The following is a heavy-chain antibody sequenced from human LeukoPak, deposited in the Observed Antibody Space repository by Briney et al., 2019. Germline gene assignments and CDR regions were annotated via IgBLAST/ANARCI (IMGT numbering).Heavy chain of an antibody. J-gene: IGHJ4*02. V-gene: IGHV1-69*13. D-gene: IGHD6-13*01. CDR3: ASRVSGVAAACTFDY. CDR2: IIPIFGTA. Sequence: SVKVSCKASGGTFSIYAISWVRQAPGQGLEWMGGIIPIFGTANYAQKFQGRVTITADESTSTAYMELSSLRSEDTAVYYCASRVSGVAAACTFDYWGQGTLVTVSS. CDR1: GGTFSIYA.